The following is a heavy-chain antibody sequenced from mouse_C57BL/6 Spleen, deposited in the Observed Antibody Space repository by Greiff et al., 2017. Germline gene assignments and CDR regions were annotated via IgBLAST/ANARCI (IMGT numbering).Heavy chain of an antibody. CDR3: TTLYTGDPYAMDY. V-gene: IGHV14-4*01. Sequence: VQLQQSGAELVRPGASVKLSCTASGFNIKDDYMHWVKQRPEQGLEWIGWIDPENGDTEYASKFQGKATITADTSSNTAYLQLSSLTSEDTAVYYCTTLYTGDPYAMDYWGQGTSVTVSS. CDR1: GFNIKDDY. CDR2: IDPENGDT. J-gene: IGHJ4*01. D-gene: IGHD2-13*01.